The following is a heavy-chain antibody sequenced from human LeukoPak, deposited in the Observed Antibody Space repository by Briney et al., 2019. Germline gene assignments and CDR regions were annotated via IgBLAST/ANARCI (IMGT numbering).Heavy chain of an antibody. CDR3: ARGSSGWYTVLNWFDP. V-gene: IGHV4-30-4*01. Sequence: PSETLSLTCTVSGGSISSGDYYWSWIRQPPGKGLEWIGYIYCSGSTYYNPSLKSRVTISVDTSKNQFSLKLSSVTAADTAVYYCARGSSGWYTVLNWFDPWGQGTLVTVSS. CDR2: IYCSGST. J-gene: IGHJ5*02. D-gene: IGHD6-19*01. CDR1: GGSISSGDYY.